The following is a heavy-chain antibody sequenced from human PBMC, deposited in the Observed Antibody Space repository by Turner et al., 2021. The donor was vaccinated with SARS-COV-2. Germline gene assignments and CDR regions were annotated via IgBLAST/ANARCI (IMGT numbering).Heavy chain of an antibody. D-gene: IGHD3-10*01. CDR3: ASSFSVRGVKGDFDY. Sequence: QVQLVQSGAEGKKPGASVKVSCKVSGYTLIELSMHWVRQAPGKGLEWMGGFDPEDAETIYAQKFQGRVTMTEDTSTDTAYMELSSLRSEDTAVYYCASSFSVRGVKGDFDYWGQGTLVTVSS. CDR2: FDPEDAET. V-gene: IGHV1-24*01. CDR1: GYTLIELS. J-gene: IGHJ4*02.